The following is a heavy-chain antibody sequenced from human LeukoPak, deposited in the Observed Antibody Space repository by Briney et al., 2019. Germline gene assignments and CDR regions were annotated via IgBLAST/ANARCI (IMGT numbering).Heavy chain of an antibody. Sequence: PSETLSLTCTVSGGSISSSSYYWGWIRQPPGKGLEWIGSIYYSGSTYYNPSLKSRVTISVDTSKNQFSLKLSSVTAADTAVYYCARDSRARRAAGSLAVSNYFDYWGQGTLVTVSS. V-gene: IGHV4-39*07. J-gene: IGHJ4*02. CDR1: GGSISSSSYY. CDR2: IYYSGST. D-gene: IGHD6-13*01. CDR3: ARDSRARRAAGSLAVSNYFDY.